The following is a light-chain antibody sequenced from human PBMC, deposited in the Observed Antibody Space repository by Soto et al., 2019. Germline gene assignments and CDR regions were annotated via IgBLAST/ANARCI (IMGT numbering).Light chain of an antibody. CDR2: GAS. Sequence: EIVFTQSPRTLSLSPGERATLSCRASQSVSSSYLAWYQQKPGQAPRLLIYGASSRATGIPDRFSGSGSGTDFTLTISRLEPEDFAVYYCQQYKTFGQGTKVDI. V-gene: IGKV3-20*01. CDR1: QSVSSSY. J-gene: IGKJ1*01. CDR3: QQYKT.